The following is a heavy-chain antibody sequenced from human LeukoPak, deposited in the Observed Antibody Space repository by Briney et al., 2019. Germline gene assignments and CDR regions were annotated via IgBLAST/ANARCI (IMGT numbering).Heavy chain of an antibody. J-gene: IGHJ3*02. D-gene: IGHD2-2*01. CDR2: INWSGGST. V-gene: IGHV3-20*04. Sequence: GGSLRLSCAASGFSFDDYAMNWVRQAPGKGLEWVSGINWSGGSTGYADSVKGRFTISRDNAKNSLCLHMNSLRAEDTALYYCARDPYCSSTRCYLSAFDIWGQGTMVIVSS. CDR3: ARDPYCSSTRCYLSAFDI. CDR1: GFSFDDYA.